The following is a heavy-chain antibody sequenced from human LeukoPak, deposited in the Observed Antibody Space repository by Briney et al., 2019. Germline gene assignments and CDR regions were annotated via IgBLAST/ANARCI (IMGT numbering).Heavy chain of an antibody. Sequence: SETLSLTCAVHGGSFSGYYWSWIRQPPGKGLEWIGEINHSGSTNYNPSLKSRVTISVDTSKNQFSLKLSSVTAADTAVYYCARGRNGYCSSTSCHDNYFDYWGQGTLVTVSS. D-gene: IGHD2-2*01. CDR1: GGSFSGYY. CDR3: ARGRNGYCSSTSCHDNYFDY. V-gene: IGHV4-34*01. J-gene: IGHJ4*02. CDR2: INHSGST.